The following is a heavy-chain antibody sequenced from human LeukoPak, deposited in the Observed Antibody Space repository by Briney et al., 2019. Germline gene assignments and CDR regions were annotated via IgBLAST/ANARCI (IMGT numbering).Heavy chain of an antibody. CDR3: ARDPGDYMDV. Sequence: PSETLSLTCTVSGGSISSHYWSWIRQPPGKGLEGIGYIYYSGSTNYNPSLKSRVTISVDTSKNQFSLKLSSVTAADTAVYYCARDPGDYMDVWGKGTTVTVSS. D-gene: IGHD7-27*01. CDR1: GGSISSHY. J-gene: IGHJ6*03. CDR2: IYYSGST. V-gene: IGHV4-59*11.